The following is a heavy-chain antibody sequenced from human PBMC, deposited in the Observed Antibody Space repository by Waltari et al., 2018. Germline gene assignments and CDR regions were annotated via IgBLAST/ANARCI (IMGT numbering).Heavy chain of an antibody. CDR2: IYDDGRT. CDR3: AARLGSAGAFDI. D-gene: IGHD1-26*01. J-gene: IGHJ3*02. CDR1: GFTVTGYY. V-gene: IGHV3-66*01. Sequence: EVQLVVSGGGLVQPGGSLRLSCAPSGFTVTGYYMRWVPQTPAPGRRLEWVSVIYDDGRTFSGDSVKDRFTTSRDNSRNAFFLQMNSLRVEDTAMYYCAARLGSAGAFDIWGQGTMVTVSS.